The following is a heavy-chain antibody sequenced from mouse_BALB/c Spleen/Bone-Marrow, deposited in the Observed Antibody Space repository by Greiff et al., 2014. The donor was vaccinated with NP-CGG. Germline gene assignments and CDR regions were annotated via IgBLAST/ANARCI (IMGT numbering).Heavy chain of an antibody. CDR1: GYTFTSYV. J-gene: IGHJ4*01. V-gene: IGHV1-14*01. CDR2: IIPSNDVT. Sequence: EVNLVESGPELVKPGASVKMSCKASGYTFTSYVMHWVKQKPGQGLEWIGYIIPSNDVTKYNEKFKGKATLTSDKSSSTAYMELSSLTSEDSAVYYCARKRGGAMDYWGPGTSVTVSS. CDR3: ARKRGGAMDY.